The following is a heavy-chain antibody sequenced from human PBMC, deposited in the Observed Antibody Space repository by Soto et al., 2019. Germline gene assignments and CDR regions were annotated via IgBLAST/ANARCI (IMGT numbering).Heavy chain of an antibody. CDR2: IYYSGST. Sequence: SETLSLTCTVSGGSISSGDYYWSWIRQPPGKGLEWIGYIYYSGSTYYNPSLKSRVTISVDTSKNQFSLKLSSVTAADTAVYYCARDSVGLHGGDAFEIWGQGTMVTVSS. CDR1: GGSISSGDYY. V-gene: IGHV4-30-4*01. CDR3: ARDSVGLHGGDAFEI. J-gene: IGHJ3*02. D-gene: IGHD1-26*01.